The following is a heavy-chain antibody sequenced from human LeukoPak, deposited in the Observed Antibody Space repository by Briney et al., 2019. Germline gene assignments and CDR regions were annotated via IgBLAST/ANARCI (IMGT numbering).Heavy chain of an antibody. CDR3: TRESSSCIGDNCYYPGYFDS. Sequence: GGSLRLSCAASGFTFRTSAMHWVRQAPGKGLEWVALISHDGSTKLYAESVKGRFTISRDTSKNTLYLQMNSLRAEDTADYFCTRESSSCIGDNCYYPGYFDSWGQGTLVSVSS. J-gene: IGHJ4*02. D-gene: IGHD2-15*01. V-gene: IGHV3-30-3*01. CDR1: GFTFRTSA. CDR2: ISHDGSTK.